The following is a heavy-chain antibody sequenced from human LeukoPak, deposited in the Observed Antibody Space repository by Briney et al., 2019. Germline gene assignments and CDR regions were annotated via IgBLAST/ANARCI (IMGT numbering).Heavy chain of an antibody. J-gene: IGHJ5*02. D-gene: IGHD2-2*02. CDR2: IFSNDEK. CDR3: ALGYCSSTSCYNPNWFDP. V-gene: IGHV2-26*01. CDR1: GFSLSNARMG. Sequence: GPTLVNPTETLTLTCTVSGFSLSNARMGVSWIRQPPGKALEWLAHIFSNDEKSYSTSLKSRLTISKDTSKSQVVLTMTNMDPVDTATYYCALGYCSSTSCYNPNWFDPWGQGTLVTVSS.